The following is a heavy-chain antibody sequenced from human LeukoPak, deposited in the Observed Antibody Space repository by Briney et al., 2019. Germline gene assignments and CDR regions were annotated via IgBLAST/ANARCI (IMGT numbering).Heavy chain of an antibody. V-gene: IGHV4-59*01. CDR3: ARYPPSVAGPHFDF. CDR1: GGSISSYY. D-gene: IGHD6-19*01. Sequence: PSETLSLTCTVSGGSISSYYWSWIRQPPGKGLEWIGYIYYSGSTNYNPSLKSRVTISVDTSKSQFSLKLTSVTAADTAVYYCARYPPSVAGPHFDFWGRGTLVTVSS. CDR2: IYYSGST. J-gene: IGHJ4*02.